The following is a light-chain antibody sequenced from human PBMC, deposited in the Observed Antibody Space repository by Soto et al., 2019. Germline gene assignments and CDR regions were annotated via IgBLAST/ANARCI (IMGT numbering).Light chain of an antibody. J-gene: IGKJ5*01. V-gene: IGKV3-11*01. CDR1: QSVSSY. CDR3: QHRMNWPLT. Sequence: EVVLTQSPVTLSLSPGERATLSCRASQSVSSYLLWYQQKPGQAPRLLIYDASNRATGIPARFSGSGSETDFPLTISSLGPEDFAVYYCQHRMNWPLTFGQGTRLEIK. CDR2: DAS.